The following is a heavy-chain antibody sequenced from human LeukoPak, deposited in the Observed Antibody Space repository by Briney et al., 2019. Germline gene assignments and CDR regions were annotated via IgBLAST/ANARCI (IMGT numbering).Heavy chain of an antibody. Sequence: SETLSLTCTVSGYSISSGYYWGWIRQPPGKGLEWVGSIYHSGSTYYNPSLKSRVTISVDTSKNQFSLKLSSVTAADTAVYYCARVGSEGSGSYYPSYYYYYYMDVWGKGTTVTVSS. CDR1: GYSISSGYY. CDR2: IYHSGST. J-gene: IGHJ6*03. CDR3: ARVGSEGSGSYYPSYYYYYYMDV. V-gene: IGHV4-38-2*02. D-gene: IGHD3-10*01.